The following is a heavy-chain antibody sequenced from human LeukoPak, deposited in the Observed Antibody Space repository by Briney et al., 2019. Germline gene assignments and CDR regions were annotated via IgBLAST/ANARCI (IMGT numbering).Heavy chain of an antibody. Sequence: SETLSLTCTVSGGSISSYYWSWIRQPAGKGLEWIGRIYTSGSTNYNPSLKSRVTMSVDTSKNQFSLKLSSVTAADTAVYYCASQPYDFWSGYYGYWGQGTLVTVSS. J-gene: IGHJ4*02. D-gene: IGHD3-3*01. CDR2: IYTSGST. CDR1: GGSISSYY. V-gene: IGHV4-4*07. CDR3: ASQPYDFWSGYYGY.